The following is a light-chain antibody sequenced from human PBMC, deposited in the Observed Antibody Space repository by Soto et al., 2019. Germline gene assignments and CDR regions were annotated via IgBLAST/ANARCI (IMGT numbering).Light chain of an antibody. CDR1: QTIDKH. J-gene: IGKJ1*01. V-gene: IGKV1-39*01. CDR3: QQTFFSPWT. Sequence: DIQMTQSPSPLSASVGDRVNISCRASQTIDKHLNWYQHRPGKPPKLLIYAASNLQSGVPSRFSGSGFGTDFTLIISSLQPEDFATYFCQQTFFSPWTFGPGTRVEIK. CDR2: AAS.